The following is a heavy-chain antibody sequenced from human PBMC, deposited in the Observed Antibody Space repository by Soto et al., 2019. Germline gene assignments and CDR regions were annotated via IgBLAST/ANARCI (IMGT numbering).Heavy chain of an antibody. D-gene: IGHD3-22*01. Sequence: GGSLRLSCAASGFTFSNAWMNWVRQAPGKGLEWVGRIKSKTDGGTTDYAAPVKGRFTISRDDSKNTLYLQMNSLKTEDTAVYYCTTDLYYDSSGQLAYWGQGTLVTVSS. V-gene: IGHV3-15*07. CDR1: GFTFSNAW. CDR2: IKSKTDGGTT. CDR3: TTDLYYDSSGQLAY. J-gene: IGHJ4*02.